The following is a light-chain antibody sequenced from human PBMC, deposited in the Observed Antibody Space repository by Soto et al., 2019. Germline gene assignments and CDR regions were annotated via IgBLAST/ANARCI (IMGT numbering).Light chain of an antibody. CDR2: AAS. J-gene: IGKJ3*01. V-gene: IGKV1-39*01. Sequence: DIQMTQSPSSLSASVGDRVTMTCRASQSISTYLNWYQQKPGKAPNLLIYAASSLQSGVPSRFSGSVSGTDFTLTISSLQPEDFATYYCQQTYSIPLTFGPGTIVDI. CDR1: QSISTY. CDR3: QQTYSIPLT.